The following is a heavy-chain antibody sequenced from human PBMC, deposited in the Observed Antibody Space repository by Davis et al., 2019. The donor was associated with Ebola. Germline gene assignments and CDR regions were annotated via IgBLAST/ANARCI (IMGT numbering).Heavy chain of an antibody. D-gene: IGHD2-2*02. CDR3: AKDRCSSTSCYTVYYFDY. Sequence: SLKISCAASGFTFDDYAMHWVRQAPGKGLEWVSGISWNSGSIGYADSVKGRFTISRDNAKNSLYLQMNSLRAEDTAVYYCAKDRCSSTSCYTVYYFDYWGQGTLVTVSS. CDR2: ISWNSGSI. V-gene: IGHV3-9*01. J-gene: IGHJ4*02. CDR1: GFTFDDYA.